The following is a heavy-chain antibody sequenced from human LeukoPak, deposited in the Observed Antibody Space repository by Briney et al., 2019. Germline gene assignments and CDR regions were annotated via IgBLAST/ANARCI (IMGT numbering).Heavy chain of an antibody. J-gene: IGHJ4*02. CDR2: ISSSSSTI. V-gene: IGHV3-48*01. CDR1: GFTFSSYS. CDR3: ARVGRSSYGAFDY. D-gene: IGHD4-17*01. Sequence: GGSLRLSCTASGFTFSSYSMNWVRQAPGKGLEWVSYISSSSSTIYYADSVRGRFTISRDNSNNTLYLQMNSLRAEDTAVYYCARVGRSSYGAFDYWGQGTLVTVSS.